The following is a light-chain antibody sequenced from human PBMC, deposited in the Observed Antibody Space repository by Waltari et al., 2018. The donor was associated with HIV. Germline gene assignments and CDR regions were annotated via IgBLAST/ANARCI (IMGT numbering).Light chain of an antibody. V-gene: IGKV3-15*01. CDR2: DTS. CDR1: QSVGSR. Sequence: IVMTQSPVTVSVSPGERVTISCRASQSVGSRLAWYQQKPGQAPRLLVHDTSTRAIGIPARFSGSGSGTEFTLTISSLQSEDLAVYYCQQYSHWPPMTFGQGTKVEIK. J-gene: IGKJ1*01. CDR3: QQYSHWPPMT.